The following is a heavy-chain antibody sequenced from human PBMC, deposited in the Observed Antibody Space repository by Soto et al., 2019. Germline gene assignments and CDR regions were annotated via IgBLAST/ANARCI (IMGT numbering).Heavy chain of an antibody. CDR1: GATFSSYA. CDR2: IVPTVDTS. V-gene: IGHV1-69*06. D-gene: IGHD2-15*01. CDR3: ARDYGYCSGGSCNKAYGMDV. Sequence: ASVKVSCKTSGATFSSYAITWVRQAPGQGLEWMGGIVPTVDTSTYAQKFQGRVTITADKFTNTVYMELSSLRSDDTAVYYCARDYGYCSGGSCNKAYGMDVWGQGTTVTVSS. J-gene: IGHJ6*02.